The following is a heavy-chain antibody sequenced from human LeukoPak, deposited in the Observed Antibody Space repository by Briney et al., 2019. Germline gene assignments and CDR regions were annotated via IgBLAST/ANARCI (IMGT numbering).Heavy chain of an antibody. CDR3: ARRATSGNYQMLHFDS. D-gene: IGHD1-7*01. CDR2: INHSGST. Sequence: SETLSLTCAVYGGSFSGYYWSWIRQPPGKGLEWIGEINHSGSTNYNPSLKSRVTISVDTSKNQFSLTLSSVTAADTAIYYCARRATSGNYQMLHFDSWGQGILVTVSS. V-gene: IGHV4-34*01. J-gene: IGHJ4*02. CDR1: GGSFSGYY.